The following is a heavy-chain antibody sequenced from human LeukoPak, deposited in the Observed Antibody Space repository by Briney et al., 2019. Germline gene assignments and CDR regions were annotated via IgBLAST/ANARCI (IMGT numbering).Heavy chain of an antibody. CDR3: ARGSGYSYGYEYY. Sequence: GGSLRLSCAASGFTVSSNYMSWVRQAPGEGLEWVSVIYSGGSTNYADSVKGRFTISRDNSKNTLYLQMNSLRAEDTAVYYCARGSGYSYGYEYYWGQGTLVTVSS. V-gene: IGHV3-66*01. J-gene: IGHJ4*02. CDR1: GFTVSSNY. CDR2: IYSGGST. D-gene: IGHD5-18*01.